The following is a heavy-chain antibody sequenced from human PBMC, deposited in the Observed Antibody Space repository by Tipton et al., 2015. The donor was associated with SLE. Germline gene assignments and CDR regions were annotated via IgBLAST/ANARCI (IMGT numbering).Heavy chain of an antibody. Sequence: TLSLTCTVSGGSISSYYWSWIRQPPGKGLEWIGEINHSGSTYYNPSLKSRVTISVDTSKNQFSLKLSSVTAADTAVYYCARDPYGNEDYWGQGTLVTVSS. CDR2: INHSGST. D-gene: IGHD4-11*01. CDR3: ARDPYGNEDY. CDR1: GGSISSYY. V-gene: IGHV4-34*01. J-gene: IGHJ4*02.